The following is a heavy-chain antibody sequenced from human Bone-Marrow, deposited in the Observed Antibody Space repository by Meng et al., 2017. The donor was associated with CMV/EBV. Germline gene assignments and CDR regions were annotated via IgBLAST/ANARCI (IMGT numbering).Heavy chain of an antibody. CDR1: GGTFSSYA. CDR2: IIPIFGTA. Sequence: SVKVSCKASGGTFSSYAISWVRQAPGQGLEWMGGIIPIFGTANYAQKFQGRVTITTDESTSTAYMELSSLRSEDTAVYYCARGLYYYDSSGYYNSRYYFDYWGQGTLVTVSS. D-gene: IGHD3-22*01. J-gene: IGHJ4*02. V-gene: IGHV1-69*05. CDR3: ARGLYYYDSSGYYNSRYYFDY.